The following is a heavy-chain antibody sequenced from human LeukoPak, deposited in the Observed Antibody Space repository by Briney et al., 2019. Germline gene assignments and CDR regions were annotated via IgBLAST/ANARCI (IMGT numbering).Heavy chain of an antibody. J-gene: IGHJ4*02. CDR2: IYSGGDT. CDR1: GFTVSGNY. V-gene: IGHV3-53*01. Sequence: GGSLRLSCAASGFTVSGNYMSWVRQAPGKGLEWVSVIYSGGDTYYADSVKGRFTISRDNSKNTLYLQMNSLRAEDTAVYYRARDRRSVGATYDYFEYWGQGTPGHRLL. D-gene: IGHD1-26*01. CDR3: ARDRRSVGATYDYFEY.